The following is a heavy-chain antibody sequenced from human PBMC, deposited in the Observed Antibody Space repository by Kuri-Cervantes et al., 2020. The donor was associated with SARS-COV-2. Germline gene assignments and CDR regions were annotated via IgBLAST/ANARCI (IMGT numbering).Heavy chain of an antibody. D-gene: IGHD2-15*01. V-gene: IGHV3-30*02. CDR2: VRYDGGEK. CDR1: GFSFSYYG. Sequence: GGSLRLSCAASGFSFSYYGMHWVRQAPGKGLEWVAFVRYDGGEKHYADSVKGRFAISRDSSKNTLYLQMNSLRAEDTAVYYCARADCSGGSCPEDWGQGTLVTVSS. CDR3: ARADCSGGSCPED. J-gene: IGHJ4*02.